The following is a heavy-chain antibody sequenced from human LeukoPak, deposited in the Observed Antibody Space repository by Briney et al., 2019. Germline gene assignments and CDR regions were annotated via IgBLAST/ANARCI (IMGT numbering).Heavy chain of an antibody. V-gene: IGHV3-30*01. J-gene: IGHJ4*02. CDR2: ISSGGTYE. CDR3: ARDSTYYYDSGSSGPHYFDN. CDR1: GFTFSNYA. Sequence: GKSLRLSCAASGFTFSNYAMHWVRQAPGKGLEWVSLISSGGTYEYYADSVKGRFTISRDNSKNTLYLQLNSLRAEDTAVYYCARDSTYYYDSGSSGPHYFDNWGQGTLVSVSS. D-gene: IGHD3-10*01.